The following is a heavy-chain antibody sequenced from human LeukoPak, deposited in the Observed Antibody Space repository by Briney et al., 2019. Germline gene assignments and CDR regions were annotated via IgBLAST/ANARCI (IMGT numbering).Heavy chain of an antibody. Sequence: GGSLRLSCAASGFTFSSYEMNWVRQAPGKGLEWVSYISSSGSTIYYADSVKGRFTISRDNAKNSLYLQMNSLRAEDTAVYYCARDPYYGDYVVWGQGTLVTVSS. CDR3: ARDPYYGDYVV. CDR1: GFTFSSYE. V-gene: IGHV3-48*03. D-gene: IGHD4-17*01. CDR2: ISSSGSTI. J-gene: IGHJ4*02.